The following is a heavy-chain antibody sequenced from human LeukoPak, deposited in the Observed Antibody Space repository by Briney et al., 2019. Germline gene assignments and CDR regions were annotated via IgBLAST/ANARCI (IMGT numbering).Heavy chain of an antibody. CDR3: SRDYSLRYLDY. Sequence: EASVKVSCKASGYTFTSYGISWVRQAPGQGLEWMGWISAYNGNTNYAQKLQGRVTMTTDRSTSTAYMELRSLRSDDTAVYYCSRDYSLRYLDYWGQGTLVTVSS. D-gene: IGHD4-17*01. CDR1: GYTFTSYG. V-gene: IGHV1-18*01. CDR2: ISAYNGNT. J-gene: IGHJ4*02.